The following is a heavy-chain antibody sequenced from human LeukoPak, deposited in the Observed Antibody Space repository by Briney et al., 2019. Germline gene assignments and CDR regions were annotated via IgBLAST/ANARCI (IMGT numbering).Heavy chain of an antibody. Sequence: SETLSLTSAVYGGSFSGYYWSWIRQPPGKGLEWIGEINHSGSTNYNPSLKSRVTISVDTSKNQFSLKLSSVTAADTAVYYCAKDGYSYGYYWGQGTLVTVSS. V-gene: IGHV4-34*01. D-gene: IGHD5-18*01. CDR1: GGSFSGYY. CDR3: AKDGYSYGYY. CDR2: INHSGST. J-gene: IGHJ4*02.